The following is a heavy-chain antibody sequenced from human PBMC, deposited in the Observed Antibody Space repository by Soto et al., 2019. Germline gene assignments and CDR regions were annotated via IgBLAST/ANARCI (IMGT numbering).Heavy chain of an antibody. CDR2: ISSGSSDT. Sequence: GSLRLSCEASGFTFSRVSMNWVLHVPGKGLEWVASISSGSSDTWYADSVKGRFIISRDNAQNSLFLQMNTLRPEDTAMYYCARVAYWGPGTQVTVSS. CDR3: ARVAY. J-gene: IGHJ4*02. CDR1: GFTFSRVS. V-gene: IGHV3-21*01.